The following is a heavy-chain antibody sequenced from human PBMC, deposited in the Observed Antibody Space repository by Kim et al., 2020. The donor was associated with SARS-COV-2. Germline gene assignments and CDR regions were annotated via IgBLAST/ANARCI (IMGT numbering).Heavy chain of an antibody. CDR3: AKARIDGYKSSHFPIFDY. D-gene: IGHD5-12*01. Sequence: KARLTISRKTSQNTLYLQMTSLRAEDTALYYCAKARIDGYKSSHFPIFDYWGQGTLVTVSS. J-gene: IGHJ4*02. V-gene: IGHV3-23*01.